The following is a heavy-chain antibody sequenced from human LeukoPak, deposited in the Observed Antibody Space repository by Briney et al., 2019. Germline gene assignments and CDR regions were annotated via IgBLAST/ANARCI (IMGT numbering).Heavy chain of an antibody. V-gene: IGHV3-21*01. CDR1: GFTFSNYA. Sequence: PGGSLRLSCAASGFTFSNYAMSWVRQAPGKGLEWVSSISSSSSYIYYADSVKGRFTISRDNAKNSLYLQMNSLRAEDTAVYYCARDFRFGGDYWGQGTLVTVSS. J-gene: IGHJ4*02. D-gene: IGHD3-10*01. CDR2: ISSSSSYI. CDR3: ARDFRFGGDY.